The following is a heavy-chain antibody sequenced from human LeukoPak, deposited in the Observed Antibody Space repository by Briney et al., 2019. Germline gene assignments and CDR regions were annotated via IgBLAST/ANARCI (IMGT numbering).Heavy chain of an antibody. CDR3: AREGVDGVTANHYDY. Sequence: PGRSLRLSCAVSGFTFSRYTVHWVRQAPGKGLEWVALISYDGSNKYYADSVKGRFTISRDNAKNSVYLQMNSLRAEDTAVYYCAREGVDGVTANHYDYWGQGSLVTVSS. D-gene: IGHD3-10*01. CDR2: ISYDGSNK. V-gene: IGHV3-30*04. CDR1: GFTFSRYT. J-gene: IGHJ4*02.